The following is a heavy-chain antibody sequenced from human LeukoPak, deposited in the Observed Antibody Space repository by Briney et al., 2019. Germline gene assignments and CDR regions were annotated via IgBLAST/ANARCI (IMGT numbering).Heavy chain of an antibody. Sequence: SETLSLTCTVSGGSITPCYWSWIRQPPGKGLEWIGYIYTSGSTNYNPSLKSRVTISVDTSKNQFSLKLSSVTAADTAVYYCARRGYSGYEMSSWGQGTLVTVSS. J-gene: IGHJ5*02. D-gene: IGHD5-12*01. CDR2: IYTSGST. CDR1: GGSITPCY. V-gene: IGHV4-4*09. CDR3: ARRGYSGYEMSS.